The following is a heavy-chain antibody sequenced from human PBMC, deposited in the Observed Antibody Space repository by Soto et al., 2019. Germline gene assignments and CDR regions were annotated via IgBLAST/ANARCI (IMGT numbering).Heavy chain of an antibody. J-gene: IGHJ6*03. CDR2: INAGNGNT. CDR1: GYTFTSYA. Sequence: ASVKVSCKASGYTFTSYAMHWVRQAPGQRLEWMGWINAGNGNTKYSQKFQGRVTITRDTSASTAYMELSSLRSEDTAVYYCARVLSYSSSPHSPPEHYYYMDVWGKGTTVTVSS. D-gene: IGHD6-6*01. CDR3: ARVLSYSSSPHSPPEHYYYMDV. V-gene: IGHV1-3*01.